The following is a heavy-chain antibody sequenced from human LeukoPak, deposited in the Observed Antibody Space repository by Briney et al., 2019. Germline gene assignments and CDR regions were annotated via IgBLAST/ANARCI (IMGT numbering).Heavy chain of an antibody. CDR1: GFTFSDYF. CDR3: ARGDEGDTTVLRGGYFDY. D-gene: IGHD4-17*01. CDR2: ITSSGATT. V-gene: IGHV3-11*04. Sequence: GGSLRLSCTGSGFTFSDYFMTWIRQAPGKGLAYISFITSSGATTYYADSVKGRFTISRDNAKNSLYLQVDSLRAEDTAVYYCARGDEGDTTVLRGGYFDYWGQGTLVTVSS. J-gene: IGHJ4*02.